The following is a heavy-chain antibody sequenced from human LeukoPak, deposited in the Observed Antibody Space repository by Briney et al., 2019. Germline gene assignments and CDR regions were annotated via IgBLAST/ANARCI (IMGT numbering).Heavy chain of an antibody. CDR1: GDSMSGTNW. CDR2: IYHDGST. Sequence: SGTLSLTCAVSGDSMSGTNWWSWVRPSPGKGLEWIGEIYHDGSTNYNPSLQSRVSISVDRSKRQFSLRLTSVTAADTAVYYCASNGYYCIEFWGNGTTATVSS. V-gene: IGHV4-4*02. CDR3: ASNGYYCIEF. J-gene: IGHJ6*03. D-gene: IGHD2-8*01.